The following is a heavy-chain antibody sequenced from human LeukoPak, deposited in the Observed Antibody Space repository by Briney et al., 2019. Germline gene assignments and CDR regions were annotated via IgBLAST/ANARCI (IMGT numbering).Heavy chain of an antibody. CDR2: INPNSGGP. D-gene: IGHD4-17*01. CDR3: ARALNPYTVTTPHDC. CDR1: GYTFTGYY. V-gene: IGHV1-2*06. Sequence: ASVKVSCKASGYTFTGYYMYWVRQAPGQGLEWMGRINPNSGGPNYAQKFQGRVTMTRDTSISTAYMELSRLRSDDPAVYYCARALNPYTVTTPHDCWGQGTLVTVSS. J-gene: IGHJ4*02.